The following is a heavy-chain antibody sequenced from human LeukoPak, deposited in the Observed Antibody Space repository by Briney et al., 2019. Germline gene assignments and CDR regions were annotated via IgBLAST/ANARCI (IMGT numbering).Heavy chain of an antibody. J-gene: IGHJ4*02. CDR2: IFDSGTT. V-gene: IGHV4-59*07. CDR3: ARGGVTTIAQYDY. CDR1: GPSIVSYF. D-gene: IGHD5-12*01. Sequence: PSDTLSLTCTLSGPSIVSYFWSWVRQPPGEGAEWGGYIFDSGTTNYHPTTHYNPSLKSRVTLSLDTSKNHFSLKLSSVTAADTAVYFCARGGVTTIAQYDYWGQGNLVTVSS.